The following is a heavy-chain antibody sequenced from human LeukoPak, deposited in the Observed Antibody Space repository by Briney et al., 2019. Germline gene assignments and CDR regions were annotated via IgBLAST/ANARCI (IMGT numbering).Heavy chain of an antibody. D-gene: IGHD2-15*01. J-gene: IGHJ4*02. CDR3: AKDVVDYYFDY. CDR1: GFTFSSYG. CDR2: ISPEGSNK. Sequence: PGGSLRLSCAASGFTFSSYGMHWVRQAPGKGLEWVALISPEGSNKYYADSVKGRFTISRDSSKNTLYLQMDSLRAEDTAVYYCAKDVVDYYFDYWGQGTLVTVSS. V-gene: IGHV3-30*18.